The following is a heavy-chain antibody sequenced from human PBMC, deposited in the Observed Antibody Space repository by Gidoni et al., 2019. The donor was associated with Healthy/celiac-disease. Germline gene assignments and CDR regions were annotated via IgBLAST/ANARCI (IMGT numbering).Heavy chain of an antibody. Sequence: EVQLLESGGGLVQPGGSLRLSCAASGVTVSSKYMSWVRQAPGKGLEWVSVIYSGGRTYYADYVKGRFTISRDNSKNTLYLQMNSLRAEDTAVYYCAREATYSSFDYWGQGTLVTVSS. J-gene: IGHJ4*02. CDR2: IYSGGRT. D-gene: IGHD6-13*01. CDR3: AREATYSSFDY. CDR1: GVTVSSKY. V-gene: IGHV3-66*02.